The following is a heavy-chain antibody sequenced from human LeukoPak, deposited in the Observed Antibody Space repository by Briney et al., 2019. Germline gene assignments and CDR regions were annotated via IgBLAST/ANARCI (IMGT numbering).Heavy chain of an antibody. CDR1: GDSVSSNSAA. J-gene: IGHJ4*02. Sequence: KISQTLSLTCAISGDSVSSNSAAWNWIRQSPSRGLEWLGRTYYRSKWYNDYAVSVKSRITINPDTSKNQFSLQLNSVTPEDTAVYYCAREYYDFWSIPPAGFDYWGQGTLVTVSS. CDR2: TYYRSKWYN. V-gene: IGHV6-1*01. D-gene: IGHD3-3*01. CDR3: AREYYDFWSIPPAGFDY.